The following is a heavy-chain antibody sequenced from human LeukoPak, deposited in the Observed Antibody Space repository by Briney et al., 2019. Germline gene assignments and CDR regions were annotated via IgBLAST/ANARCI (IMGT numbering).Heavy chain of an antibody. V-gene: IGHV1-69*06. J-gene: IGHJ4*02. CDR2: IISIFGTA. CDR3: AREQGSGSLDY. CDR1: GGTFSKYG. D-gene: IGHD3-10*01. Sequence: SVKVSCKASGGTFSKYGVTWVRQAPGQGLEWMGGIISIFGTANYAQKFQGRVTITADKSTSTAYMELSSLRSEDTAVYYCAREQGSGSLDYWGQGTLVTVSS.